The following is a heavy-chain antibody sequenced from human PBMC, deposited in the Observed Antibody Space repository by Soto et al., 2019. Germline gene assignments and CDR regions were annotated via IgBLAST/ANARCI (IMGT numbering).Heavy chain of an antibody. CDR2: IKQDGTEK. CDR3: ARDRASYYDSSGYNYRWYFDL. CDR1: GFTFTTYW. Sequence: VQLVESGGGLVRPGGSLRLSCAASGFTFTTYWMTWVRQAPGKGLEWVANIKQDGTEKYYVDSVKGRFTISRDNAKDSLYLQMNSLRADDTAVYYCARDRASYYDSSGYNYRWYFDLWGRGTLVTVSS. V-gene: IGHV3-7*03. J-gene: IGHJ2*01. D-gene: IGHD3-22*01.